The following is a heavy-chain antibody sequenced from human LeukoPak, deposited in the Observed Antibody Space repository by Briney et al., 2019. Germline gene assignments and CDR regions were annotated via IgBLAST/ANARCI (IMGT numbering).Heavy chain of an antibody. CDR2: IYTSGST. CDR3: AREGLNMVRGVIPKEAWGWFDP. Sequence: PSGTLSLTCAVSGGSISSSNWWSWVRQPPGKGLEWIGRIYTSGSTNYNPSLKSRVTISVDTSKNQFSLKLNSVTAADTAVYYCAREGLNMVRGVIPKEAWGWFDPWGQGTLVTVSS. J-gene: IGHJ5*02. V-gene: IGHV4-4*02. D-gene: IGHD3-10*01. CDR1: GGSISSSNW.